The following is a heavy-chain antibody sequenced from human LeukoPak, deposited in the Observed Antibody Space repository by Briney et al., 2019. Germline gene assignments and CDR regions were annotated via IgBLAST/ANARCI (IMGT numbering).Heavy chain of an antibody. Sequence: GGSLRLSCSTSGFTFTKYAMTWVRQAPGKGLEWVALISYDGGDQFYEDSVKGRFTISRDNSKNTLYLQMNSLRAEDTAVYYCAKGLPHSVRWYYFDYWGQGTLVTVSS. CDR1: GFTFTKYA. CDR3: AKGLPHSVRWYYFDY. J-gene: IGHJ4*02. D-gene: IGHD6-13*01. CDR2: ISYDGGDQ. V-gene: IGHV3-30*18.